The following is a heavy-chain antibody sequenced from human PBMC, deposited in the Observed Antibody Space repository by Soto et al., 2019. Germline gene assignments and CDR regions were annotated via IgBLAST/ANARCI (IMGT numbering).Heavy chain of an antibody. CDR1: GCSCSNYG. CDR2: IYPGDSDT. Sequence: ERLKNYGKGSGCSCSNYGIGWVSKRPWKGLEWMGIIYPGDSDTRYSPSFQGQVTISADKSISTAYLQWSSLKASDTAMYYCAFYPDPPDLAAAGDYCGQRTLVPV. CDR3: AFYPDPPDLAAAGDY. J-gene: IGHJ4*02. V-gene: IGHV5-51*01. D-gene: IGHD6-13*01.